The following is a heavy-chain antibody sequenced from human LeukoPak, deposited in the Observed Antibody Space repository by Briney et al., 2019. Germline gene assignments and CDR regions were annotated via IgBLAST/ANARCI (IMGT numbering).Heavy chain of an antibody. J-gene: IGHJ3*02. D-gene: IGHD3-10*01. CDR3: ARDRITMVRGVIITLDAFGI. CDR1: GGSISSYY. CDR2: IYYSGST. Sequence: SETLSLTCTVSGGSISSYYWSWIRQPPGKGLEWIGYIYYSGSTNYNPSLKSRVTISVDTSKNQFSLKLSSVTAADTAVYYCARDRITMVRGVIITLDAFGIWGQGTMVTVSS. V-gene: IGHV4-59*01.